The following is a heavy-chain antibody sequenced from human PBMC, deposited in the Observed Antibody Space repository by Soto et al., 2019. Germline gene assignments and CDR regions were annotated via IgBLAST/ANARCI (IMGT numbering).Heavy chain of an antibody. Sequence: SETLSLTCSVYGGSSSGYYWSWIRQPPGKGLEWIGEINHSGSTNYNPSLKSRVTISVDTSKNQFSLELSSVTAADTAVYYCARAVDTAMAMDVWCHGTTVTVYS. CDR3: ARAVDTAMAMDV. V-gene: IGHV4-34*01. D-gene: IGHD5-18*01. CDR1: GGSSSGYY. CDR2: INHSGST. J-gene: IGHJ6*02.